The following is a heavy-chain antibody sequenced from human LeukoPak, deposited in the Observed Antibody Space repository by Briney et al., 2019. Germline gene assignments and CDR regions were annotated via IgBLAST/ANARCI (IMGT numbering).Heavy chain of an antibody. D-gene: IGHD6-19*01. J-gene: IGHJ5*02. CDR2: IYYSGST. CDR3: AKWTSYTSGWYAAP. CDR1: GGSISSSY. V-gene: IGHV4-59*01. Sequence: PSETLSLTCTVSGGSISSSYWSWIRQPPGKGLEWIGYIYYSGSTKYNPSLKSRVTISVDTSKNQFFLKLSSVTAADTAVYYCAKWTSYTSGWYAAPWGQGTLVTVSS.